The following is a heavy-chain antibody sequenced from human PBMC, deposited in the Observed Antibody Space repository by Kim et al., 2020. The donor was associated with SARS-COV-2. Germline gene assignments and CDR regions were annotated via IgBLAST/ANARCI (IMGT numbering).Heavy chain of an antibody. V-gene: IGHV3-21*01. Sequence: GGSLRLSCAASGFTFSSYSMNWVRQAPGKGLEWVSSISSSSSYIYYADSVKGRFTISRDNAKNSLYLQMNSLRAEDTAVYYCASHPSDYYGSAFHDYYGMDVWGQGTTVTVSS. J-gene: IGHJ6*02. CDR3: ASHPSDYYGSAFHDYYGMDV. CDR2: ISSSSSYI. D-gene: IGHD3-10*01. CDR1: GFTFSSYS.